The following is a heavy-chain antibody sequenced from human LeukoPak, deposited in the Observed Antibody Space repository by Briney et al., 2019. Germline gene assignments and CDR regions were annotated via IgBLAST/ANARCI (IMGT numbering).Heavy chain of an antibody. V-gene: IGHV3-21*01. Sequence: GGPLRLSCAASGFTFSSYSMNWVRQAPGKELEWVSSISSSSSYIYYADSVKGRFTISRDNAKNSLYLQMNSLRAEDTAVYYCARDKGIAAAGPPPADYWGQGTLVTVSS. D-gene: IGHD6-13*01. CDR3: ARDKGIAAAGPPPADY. CDR2: ISSSSSYI. CDR1: GFTFSSYS. J-gene: IGHJ4*02.